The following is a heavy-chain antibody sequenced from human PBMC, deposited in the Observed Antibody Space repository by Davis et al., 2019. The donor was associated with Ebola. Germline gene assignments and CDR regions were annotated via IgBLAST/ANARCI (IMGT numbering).Heavy chain of an antibody. CDR3: TTRSTYYYYYMDV. J-gene: IGHJ6*03. CDR1: GFSFRDAW. CDR2: IRSESAGGTA. Sequence: GESLKISCVASGFSFRDAWMGWVRQAPAKGLTWVGRIRSESAGGTAHYATPVKGRFTLSRDDSKDTVYLQMDSLKTEDTAVYYCTTRSTYYYYYMDVWGKGTTVTVSS. V-gene: IGHV3-15*01.